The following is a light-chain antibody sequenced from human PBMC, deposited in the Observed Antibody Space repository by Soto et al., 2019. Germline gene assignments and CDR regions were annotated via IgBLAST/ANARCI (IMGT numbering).Light chain of an antibody. CDR1: QSISSW. CDR3: QQRSNLPPT. V-gene: IGKV1-5*03. Sequence: DIQMTQSPSTLSASVGDRVTITCRASQSISSWLAWYQQKPGKAPKLLIYKASTLESGVPSRFSGSGSGTEFTLTISSLEPEDFAVYYCQQRSNLPPTFGQGTRLEIK. CDR2: KAS. J-gene: IGKJ5*01.